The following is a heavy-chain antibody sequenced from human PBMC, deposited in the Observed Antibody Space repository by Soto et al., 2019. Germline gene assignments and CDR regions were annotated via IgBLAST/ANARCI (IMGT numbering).Heavy chain of an antibody. Sequence: EVQLLESGGGLVQPGGSLRLSCAASGFTFSSYAMSWVRQARGKGLEWVSAISGSGGSTYYADSVKGRFTIARDNYKNTLCQQINSLKAEDTTVYYCAEERGQLVYYFDCWGQGTLVTVAS. CDR3: AEERGQLVYYFDC. D-gene: IGHD6-6*01. J-gene: IGHJ4*02. CDR2: ISGSGGST. V-gene: IGHV3-23*01. CDR1: GFTFSSYA.